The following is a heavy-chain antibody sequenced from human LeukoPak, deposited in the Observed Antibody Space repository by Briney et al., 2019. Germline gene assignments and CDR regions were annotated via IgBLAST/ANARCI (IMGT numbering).Heavy chain of an antibody. CDR3: ARGMGYFGSGNFDY. CDR2: ISSSSSYI. V-gene: IGHV3-21*04. Sequence: GGSLRLSCAASGFTFSSYSMNWVRQAPGKGLEWVSSISSSSSYIYYADSVKGRFTISRDNAKNSLYLQMNSLRAEDTAVYYCARGMGYFGSGNFDYWGLGTLVTVSS. CDR1: GFTFSSYS. D-gene: IGHD3-10*01. J-gene: IGHJ4*02.